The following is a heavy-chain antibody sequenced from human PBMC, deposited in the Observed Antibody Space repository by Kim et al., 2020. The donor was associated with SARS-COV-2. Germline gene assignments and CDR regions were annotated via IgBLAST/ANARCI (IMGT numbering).Heavy chain of an antibody. CDR2: ISSSGSTI. D-gene: IGHD5-12*01. J-gene: IGHJ6*02. Sequence: GSLRLSCAASGFTFSSYEMNWVRQAPGKGLEWVSYISSSGSTIYYADSVKGRFTISRDNAKNSLYLQMNSLRAEDTAVYYCARDLTSEPVTGYENSDYYYYGMDVWGQGTTVTVSS. CDR1: GFTFSSYE. V-gene: IGHV3-48*03. CDR3: ARDLTSEPVTGYENSDYYYYGMDV.